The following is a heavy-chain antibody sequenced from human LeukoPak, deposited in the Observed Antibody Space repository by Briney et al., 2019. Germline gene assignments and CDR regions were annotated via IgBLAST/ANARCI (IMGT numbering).Heavy chain of an antibody. J-gene: IGHJ5*02. CDR3: ARGGLRWVQLKNWFDP. CDR2: INHSGST. V-gene: IGHV4-34*01. D-gene: IGHD5-24*01. Sequence: SETLSFTCAGYGGSFSGYYWSWIRHPPGKGLEWIGEINHSGSTNYNPSLKSRVTVSVDTSKSQFSLMLSSVTASDTAVYYCARGGLRWVQLKNWFDPCGQGTLVTVSS. CDR1: GGSFSGYY.